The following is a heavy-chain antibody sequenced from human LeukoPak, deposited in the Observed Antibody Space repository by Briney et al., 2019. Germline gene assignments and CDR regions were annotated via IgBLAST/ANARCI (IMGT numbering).Heavy chain of an antibody. J-gene: IGHJ5*02. V-gene: IGHV4-61*02. CDR3: ARSAGYSSSWYDFAYGGWFDP. D-gene: IGHD6-13*01. CDR2: IYTSGST. CDR1: GGSLGSGSYY. Sequence: PSETLSLTCTVSGGSLGSGSYYWSWIRQPAGKGLEWIGRIYTSGSTNYNPSLKSRVTISVDTSKNQFSLKLNSETAADTAVYYCARSAGYSSSWYDFAYGGWFDPWGQGTLVTVSS.